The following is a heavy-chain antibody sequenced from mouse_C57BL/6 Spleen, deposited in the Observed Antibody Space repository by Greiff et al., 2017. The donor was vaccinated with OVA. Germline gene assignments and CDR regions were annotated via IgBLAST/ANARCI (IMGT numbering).Heavy chain of an antibody. V-gene: IGHV7-1*01. CDR1: GFTFSDFY. CDR3: ARDGNAMDY. Sequence: EVQGVESGGGLVQSGRSLRLSCATSGFTFSDFYMEWVRQAPGKGLEWIAASRNKANDYTTEYSASVKGRFIVSRDTSQSILYLQMNALRAEDTAIYYCARDGNAMDYWGQGTSVTVSS. CDR2: SRNKANDYTT. J-gene: IGHJ4*01.